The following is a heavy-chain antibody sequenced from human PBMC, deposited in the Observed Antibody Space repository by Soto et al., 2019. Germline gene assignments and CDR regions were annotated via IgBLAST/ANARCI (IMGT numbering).Heavy chain of an antibody. J-gene: IGHJ5*02. CDR1: GYTFTSYG. V-gene: IGHV1-18*04. CDR3: ARVGYYDSPHNWFDP. CDR2: ISAYNGNT. D-gene: IGHD3-22*01. Sequence: ASVKVSCKASGYTFTSYGISWVRQAPGQGLEWMGWISAYNGNTNYAQKLQGRVTMTTDTSTSTAYMELRSLRSDDTAVYYCARVGYYDSPHNWFDPWGQGTLVTVSS.